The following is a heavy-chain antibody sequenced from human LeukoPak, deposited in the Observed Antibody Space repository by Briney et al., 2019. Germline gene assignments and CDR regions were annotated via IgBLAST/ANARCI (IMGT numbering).Heavy chain of an antibody. Sequence: GGSLRLSCAASGFTFSRYWRHWVRQAPGKGLVWVSRLNSDGSSTTNADSVRGRFTITRDNAKNTLYLQMNSLRAEDTAVYYCVRGGGYYFDYWGQGTLVTVSS. V-gene: IGHV3-74*01. J-gene: IGHJ4*02. CDR2: LNSDGSST. D-gene: IGHD3-16*01. CDR1: GFTFSRYW. CDR3: VRGGGYYFDY.